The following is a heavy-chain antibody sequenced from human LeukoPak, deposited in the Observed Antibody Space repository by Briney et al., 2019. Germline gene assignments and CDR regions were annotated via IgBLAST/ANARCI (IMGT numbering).Heavy chain of an antibody. CDR2: IYTSGST. V-gene: IGHV4-4*07. Sequence: PSETLSLTCTVSGGSISSYYWSWIRQPAGKGLEWIGRIYTSGSTNYNPSLKSRVTISVDTSKNQFSLKLSSVTAADTAVYYCARATYSSGWGTSDYWGQGTLVTVSS. D-gene: IGHD6-19*01. CDR3: ARATYSSGWGTSDY. CDR1: GGSISSYY. J-gene: IGHJ4*02.